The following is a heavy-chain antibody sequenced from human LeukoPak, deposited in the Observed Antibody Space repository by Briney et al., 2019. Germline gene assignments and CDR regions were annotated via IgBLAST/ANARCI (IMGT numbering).Heavy chain of an antibody. Sequence: GGSLRLSCAASGFTFSSYSMNWVRQAPGKGLEWVGRTKSKAYSHTTEYAASLKGRFTISRDDSEKSVYLHMNTLKTEDTAVYYCASIRGVMGYWGQGTLVTVSS. CDR2: TKSKAYSHTT. CDR1: GFTFSSYS. CDR3: ASIRGVMGY. J-gene: IGHJ4*02. D-gene: IGHD3-10*01. V-gene: IGHV3-72*01.